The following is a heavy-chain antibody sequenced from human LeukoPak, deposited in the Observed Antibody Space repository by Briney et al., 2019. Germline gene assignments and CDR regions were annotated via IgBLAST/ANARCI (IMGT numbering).Heavy chain of an antibody. Sequence: GGSLRLSCAASGFTFSSYGMHWVRQAPGKGLEWVAVISYDGSNKYYADSVKGRFTISRDNSKNTLYLQMNSLRAEDTAVYYCAKGDSSSLYDYWGQGTLVTVSS. CDR3: AKGDSSSLYDY. CDR2: ISYDGSNK. J-gene: IGHJ4*02. V-gene: IGHV3-30*18. D-gene: IGHD6-13*01. CDR1: GFTFSSYG.